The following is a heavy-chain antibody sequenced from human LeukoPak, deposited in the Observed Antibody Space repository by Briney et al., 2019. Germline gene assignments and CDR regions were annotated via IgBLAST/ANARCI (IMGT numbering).Heavy chain of an antibody. CDR3: ASISQSSGGFYY. CDR1: GGSISNSGGFY. J-gene: IGHJ4*02. V-gene: IGHV4-31*02. Sequence: SQTLSLTCTVSGGSISNSGGFYWSWIRQHPGDGLEWIGFISYRGSTYYNPSLKSRVSMSVDTSRRQFSLRLTSVTDEDTAVYYCASISQSSGGFYYWGQGTLVTVSS. D-gene: IGHD2-15*01. CDR2: ISYRGST.